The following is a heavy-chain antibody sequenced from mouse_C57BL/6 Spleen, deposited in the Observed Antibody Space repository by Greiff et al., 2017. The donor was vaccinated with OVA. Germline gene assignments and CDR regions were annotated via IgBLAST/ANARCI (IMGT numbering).Heavy chain of an antibody. J-gene: IGHJ3*01. CDR2: IDPENGDT. D-gene: IGHD3-2*02. V-gene: IGHV14-4*01. Sequence: EVQLQQSGAELVRPGASVKLSCTASGFNIKDDYMHWVKQRPEQGLEWIGWIDPENGDTEYASKFQGKATITADTSSNTAYLQLSSLTSEDTAVYYCTPGSSGVFAYWGQGTLVTVSA. CDR3: TPGSSGVFAY. CDR1: GFNIKDDY.